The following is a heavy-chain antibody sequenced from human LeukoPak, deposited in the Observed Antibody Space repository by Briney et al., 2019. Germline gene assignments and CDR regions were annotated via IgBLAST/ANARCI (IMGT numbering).Heavy chain of an antibody. V-gene: IGHV4-30-2*01. CDR1: GGSISSGGYS. Sequence: SETLSLTCAVSGGSISSGGYSWSWIRQPPGKGLEWIGYIYHSGSTYYNPSLKSRVTVSVDRSKNQFSLKLSSVTAADTAVYYCASRRGGWDFDYWGQGTLVTVSS. CDR2: IYHSGST. D-gene: IGHD3-10*01. CDR3: ASRRGGWDFDY. J-gene: IGHJ4*02.